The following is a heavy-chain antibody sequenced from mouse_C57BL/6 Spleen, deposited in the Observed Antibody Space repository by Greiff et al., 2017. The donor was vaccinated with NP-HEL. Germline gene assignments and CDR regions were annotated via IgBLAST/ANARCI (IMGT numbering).Heavy chain of an antibody. Sequence: VQLQQPGTELVKPGASVKLSCEASGYTFTSYWMHWVKQRPGQGLEWIGNINPSNGGTNYNEKFKSKATLTVDKSSSTAYMQLSSLTSEDSAVYYCARSLTGDWYFDVWGTGTTVTVSS. V-gene: IGHV1-53*01. CDR3: ARSLTGDWYFDV. CDR2: INPSNGGT. D-gene: IGHD4-1*01. J-gene: IGHJ1*03. CDR1: GYTFTSYW.